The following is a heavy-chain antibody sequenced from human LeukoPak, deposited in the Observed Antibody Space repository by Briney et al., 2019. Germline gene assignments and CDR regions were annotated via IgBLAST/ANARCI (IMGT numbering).Heavy chain of an antibody. CDR2: INASGGST. CDR3: ASDHDVYRYFDL. D-gene: IGHD1-1*01. V-gene: IGHV1-46*01. CDR1: GYTFTSYY. Sequence: ASVKVSCKASGYTFTSYYMNWVRQAPGQGLEWMGMINASGGSTSYAQKFQGRVTMTRHTSTSTVYLELNRLSSEDTAVYYCASDHDVYRYFDLWGRRTLLTVSS. J-gene: IGHJ2*01.